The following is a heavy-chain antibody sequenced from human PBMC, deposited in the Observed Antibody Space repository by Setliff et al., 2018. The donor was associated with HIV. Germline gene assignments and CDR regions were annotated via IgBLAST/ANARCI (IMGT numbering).Heavy chain of an antibody. Sequence: SVKVSCKASGGTFSSYSINWVRQAPGQGLEWMGGIIPIYGTPIYAQKFQGRVTITADESTSTAYMELSSLRSEDTAVYYCARGDYGSGSYHPYYFYYGMDVWGQGTTVTVS. CDR1: GGTFSSYS. J-gene: IGHJ6*02. D-gene: IGHD3-10*01. V-gene: IGHV1-69*13. CDR2: IIPIYGTP. CDR3: ARGDYGSGSYHPYYFYYGMDV.